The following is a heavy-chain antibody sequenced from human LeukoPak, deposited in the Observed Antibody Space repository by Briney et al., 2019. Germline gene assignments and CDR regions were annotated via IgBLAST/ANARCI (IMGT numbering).Heavy chain of an antibody. J-gene: IGHJ3*02. D-gene: IGHD1-26*01. CDR3: ARGIVGAPRDGDAFDT. Sequence: PSETLSLTCAVYGGPFSGYYWSWIRQPPGKGLEWIGEINHSGSTNYNPSLKSRVTISVDTSKNQFSLKLSSVTAADTAVYYCARGIVGAPRDGDAFDTWGQGTMVTVSS. CDR1: GGPFSGYY. V-gene: IGHV4-34*01. CDR2: INHSGST.